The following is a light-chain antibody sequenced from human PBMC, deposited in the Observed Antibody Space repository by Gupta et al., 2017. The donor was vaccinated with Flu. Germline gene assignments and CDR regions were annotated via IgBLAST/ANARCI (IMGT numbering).Light chain of an antibody. CDR1: QIIGRQ. CDR3: QQRSRWPLT. J-gene: IGKJ4*01. CDR2: DTS. V-gene: IGKV3-11*01. Sequence: GERDTRSCRPSQIIGRQLAWYQQKPGRAPRLLIYDTSNRATDIPARFSGSGSGTDFTLTIDSLEAEDFAVYFCQQRSRWPLTFGGGTRVEIK.